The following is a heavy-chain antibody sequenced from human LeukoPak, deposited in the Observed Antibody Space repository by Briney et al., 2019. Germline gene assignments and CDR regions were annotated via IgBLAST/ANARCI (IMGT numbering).Heavy chain of an antibody. CDR2: ISSSSSYI. D-gene: IGHD5-18*01. Sequence: TGGSLRLSCAASGFTFSSYSMNWVRQAPGKGLEWVSYISSSSSYIYYADSVKGRFTISRDNAKNSLYLQMNSLRAEDTAVYYCAREGYRYGYGIDYWGQGTLVTVPS. V-gene: IGHV3-21*05. CDR1: GFTFSSYS. J-gene: IGHJ4*02. CDR3: AREGYRYGYGIDY.